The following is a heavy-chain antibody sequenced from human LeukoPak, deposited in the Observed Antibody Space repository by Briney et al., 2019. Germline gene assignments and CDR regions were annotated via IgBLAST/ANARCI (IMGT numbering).Heavy chain of an antibody. CDR2: ISGSDGST. Sequence: GGSLRLSCAASGFTLRSYAMSWVRQAPGKGLEWVSAISGSDGSTHYADSVKGRFTISRDISYNRLYLQMNSLRAEDTAVYYCAKDVEATMSSGGYYFDYWGQGTLVTVSS. CDR3: AKDVEATMSSGGYYFDY. J-gene: IGHJ4*02. V-gene: IGHV3-23*01. CDR1: GFTLRSYA. D-gene: IGHD6-19*01.